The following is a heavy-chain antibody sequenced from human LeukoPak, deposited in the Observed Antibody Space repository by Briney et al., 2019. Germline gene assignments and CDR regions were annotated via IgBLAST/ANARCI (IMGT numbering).Heavy chain of an antibody. CDR3: ARAVVSGPGYSSSWFGLSFDY. V-gene: IGHV1-46*01. J-gene: IGHJ4*02. CDR1: GYTFTSYY. D-gene: IGHD6-13*01. Sequence: GASVKVSCKASGYTFTSYYMHWVRQAPGQGLEWMGIINPSGGSTSYAQKFQGRVTMTRDTSTSTVYMELSSLRSEDTAVYYCARAVVSGPGYSSSWFGLSFDYWGQGTLVTVSS. CDR2: INPSGGST.